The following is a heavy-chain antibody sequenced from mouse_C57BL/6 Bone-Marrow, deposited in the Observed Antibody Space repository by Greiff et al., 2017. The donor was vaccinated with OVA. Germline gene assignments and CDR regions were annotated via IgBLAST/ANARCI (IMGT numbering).Heavy chain of an antibody. J-gene: IGHJ2*01. CDR2: IYPRDGST. Sequence: VQLQQSGPELVKPGASVKLSCKASGYTFTSYEINWVKQRPGQGLEWIGWIYPRDGSTKYNEKFKGKATLTVDTSSSTAYMELHSLTSEDSAVYFCARRGSSGGYYFDYWGQGTTLTVSS. CDR3: ARRGSSGGYYFDY. V-gene: IGHV1-85*01. CDR1: GYTFTSYE. D-gene: IGHD3-2*02.